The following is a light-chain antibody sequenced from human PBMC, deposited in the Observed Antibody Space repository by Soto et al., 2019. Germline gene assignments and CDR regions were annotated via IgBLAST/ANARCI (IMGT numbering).Light chain of an antibody. CDR3: QHYVISRWT. CDR1: QSVSSSY. Sequence: EIVLTQSPGTLSLSPGERATLSCRASQSVSSSYLAWYQQNRGQAPRLLLYGASSRAPGIPDRFGGSGSGTDFTLTISRLEPEDFSVYSCQHYVISRWTFCQRTNVEIK. J-gene: IGKJ1*01. V-gene: IGKV3-20*01. CDR2: GAS.